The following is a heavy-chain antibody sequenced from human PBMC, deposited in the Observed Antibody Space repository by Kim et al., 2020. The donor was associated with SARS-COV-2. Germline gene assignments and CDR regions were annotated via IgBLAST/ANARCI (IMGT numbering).Heavy chain of an antibody. J-gene: IGHJ5*02. D-gene: IGHD3-10*01. V-gene: IGHV4-61*01. CDR1: GGPVNSGSSF. Sequence: SETLSITCTASGGPVNSGSSFWTWIRQPPVEGLEWIGCIYYSGSTSYNPSLKSRVTISADTSKNRFSLKLNSVTAADTAVSYCARDQRGVSYGSGRDSWLDACGRGALVTVSS. CDR3: ARDQRGVSYGSGRDSWLDA. CDR2: IYYSGST.